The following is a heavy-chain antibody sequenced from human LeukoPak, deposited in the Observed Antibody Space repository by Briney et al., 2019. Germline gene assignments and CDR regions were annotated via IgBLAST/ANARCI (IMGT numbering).Heavy chain of an antibody. Sequence: ASVKVSCKASGYTFTGYYMHWVRQAPGQGLEWMGWINPNSGGTNYAQKFQGWVTMTRDTSISTAYMELSRLRSDDTAVYYCARVYCSSTSCYGAFDIWGQGTMVTVSS. CDR3: ARVYCSSTSCYGAFDI. V-gene: IGHV1-2*04. J-gene: IGHJ3*02. CDR2: INPNSGGT. CDR1: GYTFTGYY. D-gene: IGHD2-2*01.